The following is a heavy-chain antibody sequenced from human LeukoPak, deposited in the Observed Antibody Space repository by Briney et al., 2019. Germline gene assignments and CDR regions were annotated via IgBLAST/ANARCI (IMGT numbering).Heavy chain of an antibody. Sequence: EASVKVSCTASGGTFSSYAISWVRQAPGQGLEWMGRIIPILGIANYAQKFRGRVTITADKSTSTAYMELSSLRSEDTAVYYCARDLRSSGWYAYWGQGTLVTVSS. CDR1: GGTFSSYA. CDR2: IIPILGIA. D-gene: IGHD6-19*01. V-gene: IGHV1-69*04. CDR3: ARDLRSSGWYAY. J-gene: IGHJ4*02.